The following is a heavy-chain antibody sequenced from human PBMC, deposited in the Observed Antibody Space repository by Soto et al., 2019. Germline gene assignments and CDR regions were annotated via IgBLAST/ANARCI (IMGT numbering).Heavy chain of an antibody. V-gene: IGHV4-30-2*01. J-gene: IGHJ5*02. CDR2: IYHSGST. CDR3: ARVPSP. Sequence: QLQLQESGSGLVKPSQTLSLSCAVSGGSISSGGYSWSWIRQPPGKGLEWIGYIYHSGSTYNNPSLRSRVPIAVARSKSQVSLKLCSVTAADTAVYYCARVPSPWGQGTLVTVSS. CDR1: GGSISSGGYS.